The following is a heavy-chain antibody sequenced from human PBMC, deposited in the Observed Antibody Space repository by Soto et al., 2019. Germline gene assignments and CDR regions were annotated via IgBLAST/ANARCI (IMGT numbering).Heavy chain of an antibody. V-gene: IGHV3-33*01. CDR3: AREGYSSGAGYLQH. CDR2: IWYDGSNK. D-gene: IGHD6-19*01. CDR1: GFTFSSYG. J-gene: IGHJ1*01. Sequence: QVQLVESGGGVVQPGRSLRLSCAASGFTFSSYGMHWVRQAPGKGLEWVAVIWYDGSNKYYADSVKGRFTISRDNSKNTLYMQMNSLRVEDTAVYYCAREGYSSGAGYLQHRGQGTLVTVSS.